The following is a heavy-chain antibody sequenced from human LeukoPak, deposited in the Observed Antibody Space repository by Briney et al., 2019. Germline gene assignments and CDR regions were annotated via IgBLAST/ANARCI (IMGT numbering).Heavy chain of an antibody. D-gene: IGHD5-18*01. J-gene: IGHJ6*02. CDR3: ARGRGYNNGSINYGLDV. CDR2: VYTGGST. CDR1: GFTFSSYA. V-gene: IGHV3-53*01. Sequence: GGSLRLSCAASGFTFSSYAMSWVRQAPGKGLEWVSVVYTGGSTYYADSVEGRFTISRDNSKNTVYLQMNSPRAEDTAVFYCARGRGYNNGSINYGLDVWGQGTTVTVSS.